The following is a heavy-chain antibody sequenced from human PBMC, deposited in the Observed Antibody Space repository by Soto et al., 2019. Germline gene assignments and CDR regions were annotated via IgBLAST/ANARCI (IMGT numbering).Heavy chain of an antibody. J-gene: IGHJ6*02. CDR1: ELTFVSTT. CDR2: IGTAGDP. V-gene: IGHV3-13*05. CDR3: ARGFRSGSMDV. Sequence: EVQLVESGGGLVQPGGPLSLPCAPPELTFVSTTRPGVGKAPGKGLEWVSAIGTAGDPYYPGSVKGRFTISRENAKNSLYLQMNSLRAGDTAVYYCARGFRSGSMDVWGQGTTVTVSS.